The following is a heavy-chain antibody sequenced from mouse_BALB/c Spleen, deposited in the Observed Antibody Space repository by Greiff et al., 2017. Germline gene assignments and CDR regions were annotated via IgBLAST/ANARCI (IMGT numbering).Heavy chain of an antibody. CDR1: GFTFTDYY. CDR3: ARWNGSSYAMDY. Sequence: DVQLVESGGGLVQPGGSLRLSCATSGFTFTDYYMSWVRQPPGKALEWLGFIRNKANGYTTEYSASVKGRFTISRDNSQSILYLQMNTLRAEDSATYYCARWNGSSYAMDYWGQGTSVTVSS. J-gene: IGHJ4*01. D-gene: IGHD1-1*01. V-gene: IGHV7-3*02. CDR2: IRNKANGYTT.